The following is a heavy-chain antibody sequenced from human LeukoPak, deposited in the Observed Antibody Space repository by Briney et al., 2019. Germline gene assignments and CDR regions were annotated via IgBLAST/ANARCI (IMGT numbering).Heavy chain of an antibody. CDR1: GFTFSSYG. CDR3: ARDGRYGGIGY. D-gene: IGHD4-23*01. Sequence: PGGSLRLSCAASGFTFSSYGMHWVRQAPGKGLEWVAVISYDGSNKYYADSVKGRFTISRDNSKNTPYLQMDSLRAEDTAVYYCARDGRYGGIGYWGQGTLVTVSS. V-gene: IGHV3-30*03. CDR2: ISYDGSNK. J-gene: IGHJ4*02.